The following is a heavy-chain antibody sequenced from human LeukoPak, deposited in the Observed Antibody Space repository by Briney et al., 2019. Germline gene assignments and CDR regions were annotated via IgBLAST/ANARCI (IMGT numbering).Heavy chain of an antibody. CDR3: ARGPSDYYDSSGYYHYDY. D-gene: IGHD3-22*01. CDR2: IYTSGST. Sequence: SETLSLTCTVSGGSISSYYWSWIRQPAGKGLEWIGRIYTSGSTNYNPSLKSRVTMSVDTSKNQFSLKLSSVTAADTAVYYCARGPSDYYDSSGYYHYDYWGQGTLVTVSS. CDR1: GGSISSYY. J-gene: IGHJ4*02. V-gene: IGHV4-4*07.